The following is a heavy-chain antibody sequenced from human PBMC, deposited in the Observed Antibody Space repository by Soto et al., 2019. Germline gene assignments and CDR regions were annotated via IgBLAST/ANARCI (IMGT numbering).Heavy chain of an antibody. Sequence: SETLSLTCAVYGGSFRGYYLSWIRQPPGKGLEWIGEINHSGSTNYNPSLKSRVTISGDTSKNQFSLKLSSVTAADTAVYYCASEVVVPGHYNWFDPWGQGTLVTVSS. CDR3: ASEVVVPGHYNWFDP. CDR1: GGSFRGYY. D-gene: IGHD2-2*01. CDR2: INHSGST. V-gene: IGHV4-34*01. J-gene: IGHJ5*02.